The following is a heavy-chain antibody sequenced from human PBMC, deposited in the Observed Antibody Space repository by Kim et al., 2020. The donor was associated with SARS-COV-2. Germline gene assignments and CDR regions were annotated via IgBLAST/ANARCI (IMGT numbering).Heavy chain of an antibody. Sequence: GGSLRLSCAASGFTFSSYGMHWVRQAPGKGLEWVAVISYDGSNKYYADSVKGRFTISRDNSKNTLYLQMNSLRAEDTAVYYCAKVVLRWLIFVWFDPWGQGTLVTVSS. J-gene: IGHJ5*02. CDR2: ISYDGSNK. D-gene: IGHD3-10*01. CDR3: AKVVLRWLIFVWFDP. V-gene: IGHV3-30*18. CDR1: GFTFSSYG.